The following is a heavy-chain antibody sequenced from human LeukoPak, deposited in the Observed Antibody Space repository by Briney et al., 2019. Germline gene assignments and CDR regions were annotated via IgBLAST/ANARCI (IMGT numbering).Heavy chain of an antibody. V-gene: IGHV1-2*06. D-gene: IGHD6-19*01. J-gene: IGHJ4*02. Sequence: ASVKVSCKASGYTFTGYYMHWVRQASGQGLEWMGRINPNSGGTNYAQKFQGRVTMTRDTSISTAYMELSRLRSDDTAVYYRARVFSKGIAVAGTQRGLGYWGQGTLVTVSS. CDR3: ARVFSKGIAVAGTQRGLGY. CDR1: GYTFTGYY. CDR2: INPNSGGT.